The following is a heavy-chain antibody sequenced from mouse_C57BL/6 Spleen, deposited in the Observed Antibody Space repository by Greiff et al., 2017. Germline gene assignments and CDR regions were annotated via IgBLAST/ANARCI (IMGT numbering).Heavy chain of an antibody. V-gene: IGHV5-9-1*02. CDR2: ISSGGDYI. Sequence: EVKLVESGEGLVKPGGSLKLSCAASGFTFSSYAMSWVRQTPEKRLEWVAYISSGGDYIYYADTVKGRFTISRDNARNTLYLQMSSLKSEDTAMYYCTRALIVTTGAMDYWGQGTSVTVSS. D-gene: IGHD2-12*01. CDR1: GFTFSSYA. CDR3: TRALIVTTGAMDY. J-gene: IGHJ4*01.